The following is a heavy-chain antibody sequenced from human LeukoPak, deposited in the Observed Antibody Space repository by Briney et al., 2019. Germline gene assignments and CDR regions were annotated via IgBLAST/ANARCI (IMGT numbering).Heavy chain of an antibody. D-gene: IGHD2-15*01. V-gene: IGHV3-9*01. CDR3: ARDLAPYCSGGSCSTFDY. CDR1: GFTFDDYA. Sequence: GGSLRLSCAASGFTFDDYAMHWVRQAPGKALEWVSGISWNSGSIGYADSVKGRFTISRDNAKNSLYLQMNSLRADDTAIYYCARDLAPYCSGGSCSTFDYWGQGTLVTVSS. J-gene: IGHJ4*02. CDR2: ISWNSGSI.